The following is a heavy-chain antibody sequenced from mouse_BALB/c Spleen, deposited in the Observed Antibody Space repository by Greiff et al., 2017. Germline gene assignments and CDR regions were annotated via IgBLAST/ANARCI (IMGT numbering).Heavy chain of an antibody. CDR3: ARERLYYYDV. J-gene: IGHJ1*01. CDR2: ISNGGGST. V-gene: IGHV5-12-2*01. CDR1: GFTFSSYT. D-gene: IGHD1-1*01. Sequence: EVKVVESGGGLVQPGGSLKLSCAASGFTFSSYTMSWVRQTPEKRLEWVAYISNGGGSTYYPDTVKGRFTISRDNAKNTLYLQMSSLKSEDTAMYYCARERLYYYDVWGAGTTVTVSS.